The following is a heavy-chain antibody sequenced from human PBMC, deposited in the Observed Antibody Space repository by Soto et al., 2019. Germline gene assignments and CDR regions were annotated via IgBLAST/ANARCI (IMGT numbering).Heavy chain of an antibody. D-gene: IGHD3-9*01. J-gene: IGHJ4*02. CDR2: INAGNGNT. CDR1: GYTFTSYA. CDR3: ARSHYDILTGYSYFDY. V-gene: IGHV1-3*01. Sequence: ASVKVSCKASGYTFTSYAMHWVRQAPGQRLEWMGWINAGNGNTKYSQKFQGRVTITRDTSASTAYMELSSLRSEDTAVYYCARSHYDILTGYSYFDYWGQGTLVTVSS.